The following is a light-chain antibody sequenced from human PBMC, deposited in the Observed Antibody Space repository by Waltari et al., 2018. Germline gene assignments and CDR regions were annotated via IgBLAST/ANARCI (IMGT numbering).Light chain of an antibody. CDR2: ASS. CDR1: QSISSY. J-gene: IGKJ3*01. V-gene: IGKV1-39*01. Sequence: DIQMTQSPSSLSAYVGDRVTITCRASQSISSYLNWYQQKPGKAPKLLIYASSSLQSGVPSRFSGSGSGTDFTLTISSLQPEDFATYYCQQSYSTPGFTFGPGTKVDIK. CDR3: QQSYSTPGFT.